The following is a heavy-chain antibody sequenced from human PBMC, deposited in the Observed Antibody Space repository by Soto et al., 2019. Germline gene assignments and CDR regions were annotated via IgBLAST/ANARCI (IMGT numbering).Heavy chain of an antibody. J-gene: IGHJ4*02. V-gene: IGHV3-64D*08. CDR3: VKDMSSSWYSPHFDY. CDR1: GFTFSSYA. D-gene: IGHD6-13*01. CDR2: ISSNGGST. Sequence: PGGSLRLSCAASGFTFSSYAMHWVGQAPGKGLEYVSAISSNGGSTYYADSVKGRFTISRDNSKNTLYLQMSSLRAEDTAVYYCVKDMSSSWYSPHFDYWGQGTLVTGSS.